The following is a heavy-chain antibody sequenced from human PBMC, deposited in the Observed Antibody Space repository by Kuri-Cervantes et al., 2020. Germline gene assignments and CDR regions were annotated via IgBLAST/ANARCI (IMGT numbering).Heavy chain of an antibody. CDR1: VDSISSYF. V-gene: IGHV4-59*01. D-gene: IGHD3-10*01. CDR3: ATDEGAFGELFE. J-gene: IGHJ4*02. CDR2: IYNNGST. Sequence: SETLSLTCTVSVDSISSYFWSWIRQPPGKGLEWIGYIYNNGSTNYNPSLKSRVTISADTSKNQFSLKLSSVTAADTAVYYCATDEGAFGELFEWGQGTLVTVSS.